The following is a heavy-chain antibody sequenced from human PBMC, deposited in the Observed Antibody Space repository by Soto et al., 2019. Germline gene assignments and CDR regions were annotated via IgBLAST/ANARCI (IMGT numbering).Heavy chain of an antibody. D-gene: IGHD2-15*01. V-gene: IGHV1-69*13. CDR3: ARALGYCSGGSCYWFDP. CDR2: IIPIFGTA. CDR1: GGTFSSYA. J-gene: IGHJ5*02. Sequence: ASVKVSCKASGGTFSSYAISWVRQAPGQGLEWMGGIIPIFGTANYAQKFQGRVTITADESTSTAYMELSSLRSEDTAVYYCARALGYCSGGSCYWFDPWGQGTLVTVSS.